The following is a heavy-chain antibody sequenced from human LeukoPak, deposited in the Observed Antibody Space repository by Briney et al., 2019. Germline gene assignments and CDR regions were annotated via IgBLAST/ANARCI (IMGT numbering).Heavy chain of an antibody. CDR3: ARDSAAGTAYYFDY. CDR1: GYTFTSYD. CDR2: MNPNSGNT. D-gene: IGHD6-13*01. J-gene: IGHJ4*02. Sequence: GASVKVSCKASGYTFTSYDINWVRQAPGQGLEWMGWMNPNSGNTGYAQKFQGRVTMTRNTSISTAYMELSSLRSEDTAVYYCARDSAAGTAYYFDYWGQGTLVTVSS. V-gene: IGHV1-8*01.